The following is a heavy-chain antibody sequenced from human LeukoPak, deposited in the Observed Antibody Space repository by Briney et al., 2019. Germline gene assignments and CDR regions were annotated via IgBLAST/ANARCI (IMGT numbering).Heavy chain of an antibody. D-gene: IGHD6-19*01. Sequence: GGSLRLSCAASGFTFSSYSMNWVRQAPGKGLEWVSSISSSSSYIYYADSVKGRFIISRDNAKNSLYLQMNSLRAEDTAVYYCARTHSSGWYIPVDYWGQGTLVTVFS. CDR1: GFTFSSYS. CDR3: ARTHSSGWYIPVDY. V-gene: IGHV3-21*01. CDR2: ISSSSSYI. J-gene: IGHJ4*02.